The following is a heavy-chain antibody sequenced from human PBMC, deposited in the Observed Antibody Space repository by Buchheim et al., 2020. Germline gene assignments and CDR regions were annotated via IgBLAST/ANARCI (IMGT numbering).Heavy chain of an antibody. CDR3: ARHRWSSKYYYGMDV. Sequence: QLQLQESGPGLVKPSETLSLTCTVSGCSISSSRYYWGWIRQPPGKGLEWIGSIYYSGSTYYNPSLKSRVTISVDTSKNQFFLKLSSVTAADTAVYYCARHRWSSKYYYGMDVWGQGTT. CDR2: IYYSGST. CDR1: GCSISSSRYY. J-gene: IGHJ6*02. D-gene: IGHD5-24*01. V-gene: IGHV4-39*01.